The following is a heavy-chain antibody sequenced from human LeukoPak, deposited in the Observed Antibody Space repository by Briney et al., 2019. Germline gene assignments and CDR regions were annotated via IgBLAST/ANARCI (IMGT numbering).Heavy chain of an antibody. V-gene: IGHV3-7*01. CDR2: IKQDGSEK. Sequence: PGGSLRLSXAASGFTFSSYWMSWVRQAPGKGLEWVANIKQDGSEKYYVDSVKGRFTISRDNAKNSLYLQMNSLRAEDTAVYYCARGPSTPPFDYWGQGTLVTVSS. D-gene: IGHD2/OR15-2a*01. J-gene: IGHJ4*02. CDR3: ARGPSTPPFDY. CDR1: GFTFSSYW.